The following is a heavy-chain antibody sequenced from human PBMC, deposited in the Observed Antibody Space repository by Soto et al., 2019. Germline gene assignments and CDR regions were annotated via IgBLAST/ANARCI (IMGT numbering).Heavy chain of an antibody. V-gene: IGHV3-23*01. CDR2: IDGSGGDT. Sequence: EVQLLESGGGLVQPGGSLRLSCAASGFTFSSYAMGWVRQDPGTGLEWVSVIDGSGGDTSFADSVKGRFTISRDNSENINYLHMNSLGAEDWARDYYGKATVAAAYEGTSPLDFWGQGIQVTVSS. J-gene: IGHJ4*02. D-gene: IGHD2-15*01. CDR3: GKATVAAAYEGTSPLDF. CDR1: GFTFSSYA.